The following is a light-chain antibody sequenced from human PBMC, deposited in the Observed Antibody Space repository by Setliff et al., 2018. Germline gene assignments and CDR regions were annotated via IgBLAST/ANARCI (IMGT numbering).Light chain of an antibody. CDR2: EVD. Sequence: QSVLTQPPSASGSPGQSVTISCTGTSSDVGYYKFVSWYQQHPGKAPKLIIYEVDKRPSGVPDRFSGSKSGNTASLTVSGLQADDEADYYCSSNADNNILLFGGGTQLTVL. CDR3: SSNADNNILL. V-gene: IGLV2-8*01. J-gene: IGLJ3*02. CDR1: SSDVGYYKF.